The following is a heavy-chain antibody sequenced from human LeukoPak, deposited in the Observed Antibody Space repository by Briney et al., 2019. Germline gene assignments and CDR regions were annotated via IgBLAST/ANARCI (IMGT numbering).Heavy chain of an antibody. CDR1: GFTFSTYV. Sequence: GGSLRLSCAASGFTFSTYVIYWVRQAPGKGLQWVAVTSYDGRNNDYAGSVKGRFTISRDNSKNTVYLQMNSLRAEDTALYYCAKDRTMAIYYYYHGMDVWGQGTTVTVSS. J-gene: IGHJ6*02. CDR3: AKDRTMAIYYYYHGMDV. CDR2: TSYDGRNN. V-gene: IGHV3-30*04. D-gene: IGHD3-10*01.